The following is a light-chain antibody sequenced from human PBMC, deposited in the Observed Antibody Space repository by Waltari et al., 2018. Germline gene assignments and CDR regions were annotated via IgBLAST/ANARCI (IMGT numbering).Light chain of an antibody. CDR2: EGN. CDR3: CSYAGSNTWV. CDR1: SSDVGSYNL. V-gene: IGLV2-23*01. Sequence: SVSGSPGQSITISCTGTSSDVGSYNLVSWYQQHPGKAPKLMIYEGNKRPSGVSNRFSGSKSGNTASLTISGLQAEDEGDYYCCSYAGSNTWVFGTGTKVTVL. J-gene: IGLJ1*01.